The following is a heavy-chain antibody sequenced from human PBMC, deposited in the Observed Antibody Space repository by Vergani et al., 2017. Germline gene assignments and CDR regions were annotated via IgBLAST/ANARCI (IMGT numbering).Heavy chain of an antibody. CDR2: IFSGGST. D-gene: IGHD6-13*01. CDR1: GFTVSSNY. Sequence: EVQLVESGGGLIQPGGSLRLSCAASGFTVSSNYMSWVRPAPGKGLEWVSVIFSGGSTYYAGSVKGRFTISRDNSKNTLYLQMNSLRAEDTAVYYCARGGLAAAKNFDYWGQGTLVTVSS. CDR3: ARGGLAAAKNFDY. V-gene: IGHV3-53*01. J-gene: IGHJ4*02.